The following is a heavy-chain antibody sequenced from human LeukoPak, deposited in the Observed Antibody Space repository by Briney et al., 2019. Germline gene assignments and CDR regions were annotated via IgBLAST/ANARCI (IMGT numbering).Heavy chain of an antibody. D-gene: IGHD4-17*01. CDR3: AREDFGDYVFGY. Sequence: GGSLRLXCAASGFTFSSYSMNWVRQAPGKGLEWVSSISSSSSYIYYAGSVKGRLTISRDNAKNSLYLQMNSLRAEDTAVYYCAREDFGDYVFGYWGQGTLVTVSS. CDR1: GFTFSSYS. V-gene: IGHV3-21*01. CDR2: ISSSSSYI. J-gene: IGHJ4*02.